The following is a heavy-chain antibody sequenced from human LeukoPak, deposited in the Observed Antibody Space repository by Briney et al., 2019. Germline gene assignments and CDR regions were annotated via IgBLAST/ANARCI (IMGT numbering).Heavy chain of an antibody. CDR3: ARGGDYGDSPFDY. Sequence: ASVKVSCKASGGTFSSYAISWVRQAPGQGLEWMGGIIPIFGAANYAQKFQGRVTITADESTSTAYMELSSLRSEDTAVYYCARGGDYGDSPFDYWGQGTLVTVSS. CDR2: IIPIFGAA. CDR1: GGTFSSYA. D-gene: IGHD4-17*01. J-gene: IGHJ4*02. V-gene: IGHV1-69*01.